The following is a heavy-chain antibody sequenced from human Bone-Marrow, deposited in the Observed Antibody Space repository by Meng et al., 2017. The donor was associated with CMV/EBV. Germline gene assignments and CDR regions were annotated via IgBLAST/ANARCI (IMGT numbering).Heavy chain of an antibody. D-gene: IGHD2-2*01. CDR2: LNWNGGTR. J-gene: IGHJ4*02. V-gene: IGHV3-20*04. CDR1: GFSFDDYA. Sequence: GESLKISCASSGFSFDDYAMSWVRQVPGKGLEWVSGLNWNGGTRAYADSVKGRFSISRDNSKTSLYLQMNSLRAEDTAFYYCAREQGHCSSTSCYWGPFDDWGQGALVTVSS. CDR3: AREQGHCSSTSCYWGPFDD.